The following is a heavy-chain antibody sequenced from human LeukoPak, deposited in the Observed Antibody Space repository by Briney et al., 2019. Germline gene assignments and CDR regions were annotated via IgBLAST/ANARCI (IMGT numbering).Heavy chain of an antibody. J-gene: IGHJ4*02. V-gene: IGHV3-30*04. Sequence: GRSLRLSCAASGFTFSSYAMHWVRQAPGKGLEWVAVISYDGSNKYYADSVKGRFTISRDNSKNTLYLQMNSLRAEDTAVYYGARDRYGAVTAYYFDYWGQGTLVTVSS. D-gene: IGHD2-21*02. CDR3: ARDRYGAVTAYYFDY. CDR1: GFTFSSYA. CDR2: ISYDGSNK.